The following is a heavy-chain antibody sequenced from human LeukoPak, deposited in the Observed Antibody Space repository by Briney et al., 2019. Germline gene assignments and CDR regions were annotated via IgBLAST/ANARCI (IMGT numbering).Heavy chain of an antibody. Sequence: SETLSLTCSVSGGSISSYYWSWIRQPAGKGLEWIGRIYSSGTITYNPSLQSRVTMSVDTSKNRFSLKLSSVTAADTAVYYCARSYGSGSTNYFDYWGQGTLVTVSS. CDR2: IYSSGTI. D-gene: IGHD3-10*01. CDR3: ARSYGSGSTNYFDY. CDR1: GGSISSYY. J-gene: IGHJ4*02. V-gene: IGHV4-4*07.